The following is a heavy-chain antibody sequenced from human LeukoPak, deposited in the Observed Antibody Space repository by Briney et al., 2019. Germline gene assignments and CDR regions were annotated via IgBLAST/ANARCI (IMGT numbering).Heavy chain of an antibody. CDR1: GFSVSSSY. CDR2: IYSGGST. CDR3: ARGSSGYHYFDY. J-gene: IGHJ4*02. V-gene: IGHV3-53*01. D-gene: IGHD6-19*01. Sequence: GGSLRLSCAASGFSVSSSYMSWVRQAPGKGLEWVSVIYSGGSTYYADSVKGRLTISRDNSKNTLYLQMNSLRAEDTAVYYCARGSSGYHYFDYWGQGTLVTVSS.